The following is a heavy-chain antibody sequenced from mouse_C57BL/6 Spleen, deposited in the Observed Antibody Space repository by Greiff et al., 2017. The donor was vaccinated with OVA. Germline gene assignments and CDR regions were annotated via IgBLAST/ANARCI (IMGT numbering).Heavy chain of an antibody. Sequence: EVKLEESGGGLVQPGGSMKLSCVASGFTFSNYWMNWVRQSPEKGLEWVAQIRLKSDNYATHYAESVKGRFTISRDDSKSSVYLQMNNLRAEDTGIYYCTGGVYYDYDGFAYWGQGTLVTVSA. CDR3: TGGVYYDYDGFAY. J-gene: IGHJ3*01. V-gene: IGHV6-3*01. CDR1: GFTFSNYW. D-gene: IGHD2-4*01. CDR2: IRLKSDNYAT.